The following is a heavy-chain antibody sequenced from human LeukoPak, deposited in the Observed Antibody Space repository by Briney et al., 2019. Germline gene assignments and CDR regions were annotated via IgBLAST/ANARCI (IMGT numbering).Heavy chain of an antibody. CDR3: AREGAPATNRYNWFDP. D-gene: IGHD2-15*01. V-gene: IGHV3-48*03. Sequence: TGGSLRLSCAASGFTFSNYVMNWVRQAPGKGLEWISYISSSGSTIYYVDSVKGRFTISRDNAKNSLFLQMNSLRAEDTAVYYCAREGAPATNRYNWFDPWGQGTLVTVSS. CDR1: GFTFSNYV. CDR2: ISSSGSTI. J-gene: IGHJ5*02.